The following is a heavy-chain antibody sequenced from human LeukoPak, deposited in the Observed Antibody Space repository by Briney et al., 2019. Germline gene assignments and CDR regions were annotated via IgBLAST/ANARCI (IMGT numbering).Heavy chain of an antibody. CDR3: AKDRWVRYGSGSYLDY. CDR2: ISGSGGST. J-gene: IGHJ4*02. Sequence: PGGSLRLSCAASGFTFSSYAMSWVRQAPGKGLEWVSAISGSGGSTYYADSVKGRFTISRDNSKNTLYLQMNSLRAEDTAVYYCAKDRWVRYGSGSYLDYWGQGTLVTVSS. D-gene: IGHD3-10*01. CDR1: GFTFSSYA. V-gene: IGHV3-23*01.